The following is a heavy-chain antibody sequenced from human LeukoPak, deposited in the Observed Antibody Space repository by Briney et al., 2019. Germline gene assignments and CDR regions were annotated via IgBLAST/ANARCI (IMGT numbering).Heavy chain of an antibody. D-gene: IGHD6-13*01. CDR2: IWYDGSNK. CDR3: ARDVSSSGLPYYYGMDV. Sequence: GRSLRLSYAASGFTFSSYGMHWVRQAPGKGLEWVAVIWYDGSNKYYADSVKGRFTISRDNSKNTLYLQMNSLRAEDTAVYYCARDVSSSGLPYYYGMDVWGQGTTVTVSS. CDR1: GFTFSSYG. V-gene: IGHV3-33*01. J-gene: IGHJ6*02.